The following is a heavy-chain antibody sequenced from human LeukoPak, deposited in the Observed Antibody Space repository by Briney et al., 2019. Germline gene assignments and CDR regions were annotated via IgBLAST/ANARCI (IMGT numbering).Heavy chain of an antibody. D-gene: IGHD6-19*01. CDR2: ISTYNGNT. CDR1: GYTFTDYG. J-gene: IGHJ4*02. CDR3: ARVLGRQIAVAGDDY. V-gene: IGHV1-18*01. Sequence: ASVKVSCKASGYTFTDYGVHWVRQAPGQGLEWMGWISTYNGNTHYVQNLQDRVAMTTDASTSTAFMELRSLRSDDTEVYYCARVLGRQIAVAGDDYWGQGTQVTVSS.